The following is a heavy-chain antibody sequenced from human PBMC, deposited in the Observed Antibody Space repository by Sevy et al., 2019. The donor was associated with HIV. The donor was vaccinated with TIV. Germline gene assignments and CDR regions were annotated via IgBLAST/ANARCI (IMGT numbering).Heavy chain of an antibody. V-gene: IGHV3-7*04. D-gene: IGHD2-21*01. Sequence: GGCLSLSCVASGFSLESYWMNWVRQAPGKPLEWVANIKEDDTVKYYVESVKGRFTISRDNGRNLVYLLMNNLKVEDTALYYCVRAIQSEGSFWGQGTRVTVSS. CDR1: GFSLESYW. J-gene: IGHJ4*02. CDR2: IKEDDTVK. CDR3: VRAIQSEGSF.